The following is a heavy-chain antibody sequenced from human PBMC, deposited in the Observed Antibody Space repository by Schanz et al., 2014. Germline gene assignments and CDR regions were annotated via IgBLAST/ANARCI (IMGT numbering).Heavy chain of an antibody. Sequence: EAQLVESGGGLVQPGGSLRLSCGGSGFTFSKYWMSWVRQAPGKGLEWVANIKQDGSEKYYVDAVKGRFTISRDNAKNSMYLRMKSLRGEDTAVYYCARDNYYGSGSCAYWGQGTLVTVSS. CDR3: ARDNYYGSGSCAY. CDR2: IKQDGSEK. V-gene: IGHV3-7*04. J-gene: IGHJ4*02. CDR1: GFTFSKYW. D-gene: IGHD3-10*01.